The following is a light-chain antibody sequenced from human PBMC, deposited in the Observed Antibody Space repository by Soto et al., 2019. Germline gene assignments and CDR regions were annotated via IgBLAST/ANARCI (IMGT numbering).Light chain of an antibody. CDR1: QSVSSSY. V-gene: IGKV3-20*01. CDR2: GAS. CDR3: QQYGSSPWT. Sequence: EIALTQSPGTLSLSPGERATLSCRASQSVSSSYLAWYQQKPGQAPRLLIYGASSRATGMPDRFSGSGSGTDFTLTISRLEPEEFAVYYCQQYGSSPWTFGQGNEVEIK. J-gene: IGKJ1*01.